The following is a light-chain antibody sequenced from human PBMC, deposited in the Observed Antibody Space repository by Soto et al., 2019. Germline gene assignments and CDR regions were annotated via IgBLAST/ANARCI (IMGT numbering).Light chain of an antibody. CDR3: QKYNTAPLT. J-gene: IGKJ4*01. CDR2: AAS. Sequence: DIQMTQSPSSLSASVGDRVTITCRASQGIGNYLAWFQQKPGKVPSLLIYAASTLQSGVPSRVSGSGSATDFTLTITSLHPEDVATYYCQKYNTAPLTCGGGTRVEL. CDR1: QGIGNY. V-gene: IGKV1-27*01.